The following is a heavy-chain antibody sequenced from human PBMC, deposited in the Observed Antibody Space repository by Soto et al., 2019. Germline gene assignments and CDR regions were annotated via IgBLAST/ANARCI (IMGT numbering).Heavy chain of an antibody. J-gene: IGHJ4*02. Sequence: ASVKVSCKASGYTSTSYGMSWVRPAPGQGLEWMGWLSAYNGNTNYAQKLQGRVTMTTDTSTSQAYMELRSLRSDDTAVYYCARVKGYSYGYYSDYCGQGTLVTVSS. V-gene: IGHV1-18*04. CDR3: ARVKGYSYGYYSDY. CDR1: GYTSTSYG. CDR2: LSAYNGNT. D-gene: IGHD5-18*01.